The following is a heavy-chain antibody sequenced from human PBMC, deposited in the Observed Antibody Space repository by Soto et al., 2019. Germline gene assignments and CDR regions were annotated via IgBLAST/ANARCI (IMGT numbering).Heavy chain of an antibody. CDR1: GGTFSSYA. CDR2: IIPILGTA. V-gene: IGHV1-69*01. Sequence: QVQLVQSGAEVKKPGSSVKVSCKASGGTFSSYAISWVRQAPGQGLEWMGGIIPILGTANYAQKFQGRVTITADESTSTAYMELSSLRSEYTAVYYCARDGARASSSSWAPYYYYYGMDVWGQGTTVTVSS. CDR3: ARDGARASSSSWAPYYYYYGMDV. J-gene: IGHJ6*02. D-gene: IGHD6-6*01.